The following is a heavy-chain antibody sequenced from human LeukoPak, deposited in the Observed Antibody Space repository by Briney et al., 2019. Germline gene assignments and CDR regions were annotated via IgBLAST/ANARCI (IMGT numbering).Heavy chain of an antibody. CDR1: GFTFSRSA. Sequence: GGSLRLSCAASGFTFSRSAVHWVRQAPGKGLEWVAAISHDGTNTDYTDSVKGRFTISRDNSKNTLYLQMNSLRAEDTAVYYCAKEMKPWMHFDYWGQGTLVTVSS. CDR3: AKEMKPWMHFDY. J-gene: IGHJ4*02. D-gene: IGHD5-12*01. CDR2: ISHDGTNT. V-gene: IGHV3-30*18.